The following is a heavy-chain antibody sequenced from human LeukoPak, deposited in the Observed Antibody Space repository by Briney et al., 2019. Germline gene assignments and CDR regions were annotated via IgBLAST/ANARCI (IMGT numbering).Heavy chain of an antibody. D-gene: IGHD6-13*01. V-gene: IGHV1-69*06. CDR1: GGTFSSYA. J-gene: IGHJ4*02. CDR3: ARDLPYSSSWESIDY. CDR2: IIPMFGTA. Sequence: ASVKVSCKASGGTFSSYAINWVRQAPGQGLEWMGGIIPMFGTANYAQKFQGRVTITADKSTSTAYMELSSLRSDDTAVYYCARDLPYSSSWESIDYWGQGTLVTVSS.